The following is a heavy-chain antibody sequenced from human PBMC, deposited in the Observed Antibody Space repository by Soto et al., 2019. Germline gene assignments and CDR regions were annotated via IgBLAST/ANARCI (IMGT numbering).Heavy chain of an antibody. CDR3: ARIKLVEWFLINVDVYDMDV. D-gene: IGHD3-3*01. Sequence: EVQLVESGGDLVQPGGSLRLSCAASGFSLSDYAVNWVRQAPGKGLEWVSFISSDSRTIYYGDSVKGRFTVSRDNARNSVSLQMDSLRDEDTAVYYCARIKLVEWFLINVDVYDMDVWGQGTPVTVSS. V-gene: IGHV3-48*02. CDR1: GFSLSDYA. CDR2: ISSDSRTI. J-gene: IGHJ6*02.